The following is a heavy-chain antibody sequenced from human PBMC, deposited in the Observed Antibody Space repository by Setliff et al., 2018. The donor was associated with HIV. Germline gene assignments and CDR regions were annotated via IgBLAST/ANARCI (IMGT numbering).Heavy chain of an antibody. CDR3: ARVSQGGSSPGWFDP. CDR2: IYYSGNT. D-gene: IGHD6-6*01. Sequence: SETLSLTCTVSGGSIRSSIYYWGWVRQPPGKGLEWIGSIYYSGNTYFSPSLNSRITISVDTSKNQFSLKLSSVTAADTAVYYCARVSQGGSSPGWFDPWGQGTLVTVSS. V-gene: IGHV4-39*07. J-gene: IGHJ5*02. CDR1: GGSIRSSIYY.